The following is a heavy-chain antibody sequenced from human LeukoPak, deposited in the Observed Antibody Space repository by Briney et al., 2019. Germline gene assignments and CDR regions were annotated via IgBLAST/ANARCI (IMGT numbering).Heavy chain of an antibody. CDR1: GFTFSSYW. J-gene: IGHJ4*02. CDR3: AREGGWATTANHY. Sequence: GGSLRLSCAASGFTFSSYWMSWVRQAPGKGLEWVANIKQDGSEKYYVDSVKGRFTISRDNAKNSLYLQMSSLRAEDTALYYCAREGGWATTANHYWGQGTLVTVSS. V-gene: IGHV3-7*01. D-gene: IGHD1-1*01. CDR2: IKQDGSEK.